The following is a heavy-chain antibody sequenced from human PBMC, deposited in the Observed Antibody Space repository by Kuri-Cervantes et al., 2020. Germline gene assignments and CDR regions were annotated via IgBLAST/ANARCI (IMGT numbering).Heavy chain of an antibody. CDR3: ARGRMVRGAKPLFWFDP. J-gene: IGHJ5*02. V-gene: IGHV1-8*01. CDR2: MNPNSGNT. Sequence: GGSLRLSCKASGYTFTSYDINWVRQATGQGLEWMGWMNPNSGNTGYAQKFRGRVTMTRNTSISTAYMELSSLRSEDTAVYYCARGRMVRGAKPLFWFDPWGQGTLVTVSS. D-gene: IGHD3-10*01. CDR1: GYTFTSYD.